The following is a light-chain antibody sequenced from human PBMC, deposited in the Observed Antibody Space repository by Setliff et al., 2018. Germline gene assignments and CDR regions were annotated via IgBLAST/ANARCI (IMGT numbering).Light chain of an antibody. V-gene: IGLV2-14*01. Sequence: QSALTQPAAVSRSPGQSITISCTGTSSDVGGYDYVSWYQQHPGKAPKLIIYDVTKRPSGVSSRFSGSKSGNTASLTISGLQAEDEADYFCSSYKYTNKNVFGTGTKVTVL. CDR1: SSDVGGYDY. J-gene: IGLJ1*01. CDR3: SSYKYTNKNV. CDR2: DVT.